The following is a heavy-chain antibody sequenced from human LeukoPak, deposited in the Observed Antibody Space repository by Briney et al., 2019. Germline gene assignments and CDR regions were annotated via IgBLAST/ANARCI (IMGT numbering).Heavy chain of an antibody. CDR3: ARSEWVVAATYDYWFDP. V-gene: IGHV4-4*07. CDR2: IYTSGST. J-gene: IGHJ5*02. D-gene: IGHD2-15*01. Sequence: KPSETLSLTCTVSGGSISSYYWSWIRQPAGKGLEWIGRIYTSGSTNYNPSLKSRVTMSVDTSKNQFSLKLSSVTAADTAVYYCARSEWVVAATYDYWFDPWGQGTLVTVSS. CDR1: GGSISSYY.